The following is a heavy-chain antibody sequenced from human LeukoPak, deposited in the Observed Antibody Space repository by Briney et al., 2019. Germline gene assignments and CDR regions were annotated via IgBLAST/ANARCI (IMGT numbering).Heavy chain of an antibody. D-gene: IGHD2-21*01. J-gene: IGHJ4*02. CDR3: AKDFRIGYSAHFDY. CDR1: GFTFRSHA. Sequence: GGSLRLSCVGSGFTFRSHAMSWVRQAPEKGLEFVSGIYENGGTTYYADSVKGRFSISRDNSKNTLHLQMDSLRGGDTAVYYCAKDFRIGYSAHFDYWGQGALVTVSS. CDR2: IYENGGTT. V-gene: IGHV3-23*01.